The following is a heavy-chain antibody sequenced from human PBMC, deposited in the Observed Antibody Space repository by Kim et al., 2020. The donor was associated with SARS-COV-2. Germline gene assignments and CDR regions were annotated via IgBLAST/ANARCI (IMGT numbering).Heavy chain of an antibody. J-gene: IGHJ6*02. D-gene: IGHD6-19*01. V-gene: IGHV5-51*01. CDR2: IYPGDSDT. Sequence: GECLKISCKGSGYSFTSYWIGWVRQMPGKGLEWMGIIYPGDSDTRYSPSFQGQVTISADKSISTAYLQWSSLKASDTAMYYCARRGIAVAGEGGYYYYGMDVWGQGTTVTVSS. CDR1: GYSFTSYW. CDR3: ARRGIAVAGEGGYYYYGMDV.